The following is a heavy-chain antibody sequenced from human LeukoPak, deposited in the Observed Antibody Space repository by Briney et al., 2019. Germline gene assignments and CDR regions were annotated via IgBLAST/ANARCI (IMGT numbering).Heavy chain of an antibody. CDR2: INPNSGGT. CDR1: GYTFTGYY. CDR3: GPALYGYYGPIDY. Sequence: ASVKVSCKASGYTFTGYYMHWVRQAPGQGLEWMGWINPNSGGTNYAQKFQGRVTMTRDTSISTAYMELSRLRSDDTAVYYCGPALYGYYGPIDYGARGPVVTSS. V-gene: IGHV1-2*02. D-gene: IGHD4-17*01. J-gene: IGHJ4*02.